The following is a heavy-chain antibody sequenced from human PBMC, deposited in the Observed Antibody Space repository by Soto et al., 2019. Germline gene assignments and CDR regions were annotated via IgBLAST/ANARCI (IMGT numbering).Heavy chain of an antibody. D-gene: IGHD6-19*01. J-gene: IGHJ4*02. V-gene: IGHV3-30*18. CDR3: AKGGRQWLVTSDFNY. CDR1: TVSSNY. Sequence: TVSSNYMHWVRQAPGKGLEWVAVVSHDGRNTHYADSVKGRFTISRDSSKNTVSLEMTSLRAEDTAVYYCAKGGRQWLVTSDFNYWGQGALVTVSS. CDR2: VSHDGRNT.